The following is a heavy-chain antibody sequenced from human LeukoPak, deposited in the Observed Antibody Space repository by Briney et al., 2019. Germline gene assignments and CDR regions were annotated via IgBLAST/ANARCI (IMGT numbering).Heavy chain of an antibody. D-gene: IGHD5-18*01. Sequence: ASVKVSCKASGYTFTDYYMHWVRQAPGQGLEWMGWINPHSGGTDHAQKFQGRVTMTRDTSISTAYMELSRLRSDDTAVYYCARVRGGYSYGHVGRMDVWGKGTTVTVSS. V-gene: IGHV1-2*02. CDR2: INPHSGGT. CDR3: ARVRGGYSYGHVGRMDV. J-gene: IGHJ6*03. CDR1: GYTFTDYY.